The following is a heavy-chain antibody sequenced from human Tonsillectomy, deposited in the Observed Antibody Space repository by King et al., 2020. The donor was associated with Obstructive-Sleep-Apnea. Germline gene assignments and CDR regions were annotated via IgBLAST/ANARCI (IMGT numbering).Heavy chain of an antibody. CDR2: INHSGST. CDR3: ASATYYYDSSGYRRYDY. Sequence: VQLQQWGAGLLKPSETLSLTCAVYGGSFSGYYWSWIRQPQGKGLEWIGEINHSGSTNYNPSLKSRVTISVDTSKNQFSLKLSSVTAADTAVYYCASATYYYDSSGYRRYDYWGQGTLVTVSS. V-gene: IGHV4-34*01. J-gene: IGHJ4*02. CDR1: GGSFSGYY. D-gene: IGHD3-22*01.